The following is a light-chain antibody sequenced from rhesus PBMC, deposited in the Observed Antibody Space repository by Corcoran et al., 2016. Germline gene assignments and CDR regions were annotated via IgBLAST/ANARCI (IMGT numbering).Light chain of an antibody. V-gene: IGKV2-72*01. Sequence: DIVMTQTPLSLPITPGEPASISCRSSQSLLHSNGNTYLHWYLQKPGQSPQLLSYGGSSRASGVPARFSGKGSGTDFTLKISKVEAEDVGVYYCVQAIAFPWTFGQGTKVEIK. J-gene: IGKJ1*01. CDR1: QSLLHSNGNTY. CDR3: VQAIAFPWT. CDR2: GGS.